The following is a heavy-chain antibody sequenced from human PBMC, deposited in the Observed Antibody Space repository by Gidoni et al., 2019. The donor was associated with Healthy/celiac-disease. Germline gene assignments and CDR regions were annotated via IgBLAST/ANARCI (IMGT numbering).Heavy chain of an antibody. J-gene: IGHJ5*02. CDR2: INHSGST. CDR3: ARIGYCSGGSCVLLHNWFDP. V-gene: IGHV4-34*01. CDR1: GWSFSGYY. Sequence: QVPLQQWGAGLLKPSATLSLTCAVYGWSFSGYYQSWIRQPTGKGLEWIGEINHSGSTNYNPSLKSRVTISVDTSKNQFSLKLSSVTAADTAVYYCARIGYCSGGSCVLLHNWFDPWGQGTLVTVSS. D-gene: IGHD2-15*01.